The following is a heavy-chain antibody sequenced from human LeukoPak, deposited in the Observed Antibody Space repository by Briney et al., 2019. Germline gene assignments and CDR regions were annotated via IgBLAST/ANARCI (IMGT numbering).Heavy chain of an antibody. Sequence: GGSLRLSCAASGFPFSSYAMSWVRQAPGKGLEWISYIGIDSGNTNYADSVKGRFTISGDKAKNSLYLQMNSLRVEDTAVYYCARDYKYAFDNWGQGTLVTVSS. D-gene: IGHD5-24*01. CDR2: IGIDSGNT. V-gene: IGHV3-48*01. J-gene: IGHJ4*02. CDR3: ARDYKYAFDN. CDR1: GFPFSSYA.